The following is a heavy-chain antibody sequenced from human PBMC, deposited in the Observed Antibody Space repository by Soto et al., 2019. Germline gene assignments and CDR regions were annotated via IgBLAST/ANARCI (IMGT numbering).Heavy chain of an antibody. CDR3: ARVRGTGFCILTICLKRRSFVF. CDR2: IDGDDDK. D-gene: IGHD2-15*01. CDR1: GFSLSTSGVG. Sequence: SGPTLGNATQTRTLTGTFAGFSLSTSGVGVGWIRQPPGKALEWLARIDGDDDKYYSPSLKSRLTISKDTSNNQVVLTMTNMDPVDTATYYCARVRGTGFCILTICLKRRSFVFSGQGALVTVSS. V-gene: IGHV2-5*02. J-gene: IGHJ4*02.